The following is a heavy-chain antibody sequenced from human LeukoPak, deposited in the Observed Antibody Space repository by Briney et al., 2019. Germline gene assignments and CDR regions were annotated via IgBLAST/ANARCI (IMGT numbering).Heavy chain of an antibody. CDR3: AKESNGRRFDFDY. V-gene: IGHV3-23*01. CDR2: ISAGGGGI. Sequence: AGGSLRPSCAASGFISRDYPMSWVRQTPGKGLEWVSSISAGGGGIYYADSVKGRFTVSRDDSKNTLYLQMNSLRVEDTALYYCAKESNGRRFDFDYWGQGTLATVSS. J-gene: IGHJ4*02. CDR1: GFISRDYP. D-gene: IGHD1-26*01.